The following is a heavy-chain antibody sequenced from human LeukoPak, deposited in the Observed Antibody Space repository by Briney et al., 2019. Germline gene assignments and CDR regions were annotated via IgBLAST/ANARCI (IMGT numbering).Heavy chain of an antibody. V-gene: IGHV3-23*01. D-gene: IGHD2-8*02. J-gene: IGHJ4*02. CDR3: ATYRKVLLPFES. CDR2: IFPSGGEI. Sequence: GGSLRLSCAASGFTFSTFAMIWVRQPPGKGLEWVSSIFPSGGEIHYADSVRGRFTISRDNSKSTLSLQMNSLRAEDTAIYYCATYRKVLLPFESWGQGTLVTVSS. CDR1: GFTFSTFA.